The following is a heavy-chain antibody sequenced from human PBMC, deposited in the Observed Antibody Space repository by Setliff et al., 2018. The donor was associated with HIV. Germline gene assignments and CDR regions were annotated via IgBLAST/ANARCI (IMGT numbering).Heavy chain of an antibody. D-gene: IGHD3-22*01. Sequence: SETLSLTCSVSGGSISNFYWSWIRQPPGKGLEWVGHIYSTGDTNYNPSLKSRVTLSADTSKNQLSLSLTSVTAADTAVYYCARVRLTMIMMVDYFDHWGQGTLVTVSS. V-gene: IGHV4-4*07. CDR3: ARVRLTMIMMVDYFDH. J-gene: IGHJ4*02. CDR1: GGSISNFY. CDR2: IYSTGDT.